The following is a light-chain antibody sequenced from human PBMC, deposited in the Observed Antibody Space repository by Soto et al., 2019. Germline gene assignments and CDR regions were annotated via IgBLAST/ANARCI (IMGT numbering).Light chain of an antibody. V-gene: IGLV1-44*01. CDR2: NNN. Sequence: SVLTQPPSASGTPGQRVTISCSGGSSNIGRYTVNWYQQLPGTAPKLLMYNNNQRPSGVPDRFSGYKSGTSASLAISGLQSEDETDYYCAAWDDSLNGHLVFGGGTKLTVL. J-gene: IGLJ2*01. CDR1: SSNIGRYT. CDR3: AAWDDSLNGHLV.